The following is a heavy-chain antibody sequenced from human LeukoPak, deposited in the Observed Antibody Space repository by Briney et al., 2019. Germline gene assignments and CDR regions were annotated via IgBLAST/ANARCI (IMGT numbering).Heavy chain of an antibody. Sequence: GGSLRLSCAASGFTFNSYTMHWVRQAPGKGLEWVALISLDGSYKFYADSVKGRFTISRDNSKSMLYLQMSSLRVEDSAVYYCARDSGSLPFHLWGQGTLVTVSS. V-gene: IGHV3-30-3*01. D-gene: IGHD1-26*01. CDR2: ISLDGSYK. CDR1: GFTFNSYT. CDR3: ARDSGSLPFHL. J-gene: IGHJ1*01.